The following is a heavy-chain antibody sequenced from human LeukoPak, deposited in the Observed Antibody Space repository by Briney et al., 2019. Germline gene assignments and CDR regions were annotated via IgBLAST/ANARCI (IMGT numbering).Heavy chain of an antibody. V-gene: IGHV3-30*18. Sequence: GGSLRLSCAASGFTFSSYGMHWVRQAPGKGLEWVAVISYDGSNKYYADSVKGRFTISRDNSKNTLYLQMNSLRAEDTAVYYCAKDPTLSHGGAFDIWGQGTMVTVSS. CDR3: AKDPTLSHGGAFDI. CDR1: GFTFSSYG. J-gene: IGHJ3*02. CDR2: ISYDGSNK. D-gene: IGHD3-16*01.